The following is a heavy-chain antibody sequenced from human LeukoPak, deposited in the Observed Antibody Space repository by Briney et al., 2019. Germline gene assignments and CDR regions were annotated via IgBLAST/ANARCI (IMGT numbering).Heavy chain of an antibody. J-gene: IGHJ4*02. Sequence: GSSVKVSCKASGGTFSSYAISWVRQAPGQELEWMGRIIPILGIANYAQKFQGRVTITADKSTSTAYMELSSLRSEDTAVYYCALDADVRGVISFPGYWGQGTLVTVSS. CDR1: GGTFSSYA. V-gene: IGHV1-69*04. D-gene: IGHD3-10*02. CDR2: IIPILGIA. CDR3: ALDADVRGVISFPGY.